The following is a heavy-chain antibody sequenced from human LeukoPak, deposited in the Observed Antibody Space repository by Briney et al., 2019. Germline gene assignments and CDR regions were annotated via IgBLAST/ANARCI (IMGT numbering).Heavy chain of an antibody. V-gene: IGHV3-30-3*01. D-gene: IGHD6-13*01. CDR2: ISYDGSNK. CDR1: GFTFSSYA. Sequence: GGSLRLSCAASGFTFSSYAMPWVRQAPGKGLEWVAVISYDGSNKYYADSVKGRFTISRDNSKNTLYLQMNSLRAEDTAVYYCARPETSIVSSSWPHSDYWGQGTLVTVSS. CDR3: ARPETSIVSSSWPHSDY. J-gene: IGHJ4*02.